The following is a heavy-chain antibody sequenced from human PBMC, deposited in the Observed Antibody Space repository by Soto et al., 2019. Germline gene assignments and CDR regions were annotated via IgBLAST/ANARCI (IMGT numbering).Heavy chain of an antibody. J-gene: IGHJ3*02. Sequence: QITLKESGPTLVKPTQTLTLTCTFSGFSLSTSGVGVGWIRQPPGKALEWLALIYWDDDKRYSPSLKSRLTITXXTXKXXVVLTMTNMDPVDTATYYCAHRPITMVRGDDAFDIWGQGTMVTVSS. CDR2: IYWDDDK. CDR1: GFSLSTSGVG. V-gene: IGHV2-5*02. CDR3: AHRPITMVRGDDAFDI. D-gene: IGHD3-10*01.